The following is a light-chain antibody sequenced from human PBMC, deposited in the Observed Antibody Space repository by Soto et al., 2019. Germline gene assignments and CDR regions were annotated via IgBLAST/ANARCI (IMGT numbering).Light chain of an antibody. J-gene: IGKJ1*01. CDR2: LGS. V-gene: IGKV2-28*01. CDR3: MQALQTPLWT. Sequence: VLSQSPLSPPVTVGPATSISCGSRQSLVYSDRNTYLSWYRQKPGQSPQLLIYLGSNRASGVPDRFSGSGSGTDFTLKISRVEAEDVGVYYCMQALQTPLWTFGQGTKVDIK. CDR1: QSLVYSDRNTY.